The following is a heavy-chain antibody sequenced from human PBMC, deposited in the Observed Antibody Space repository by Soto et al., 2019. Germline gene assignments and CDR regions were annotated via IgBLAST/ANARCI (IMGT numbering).Heavy chain of an antibody. CDR1: GFTLSSHW. V-gene: IGHV3-74*01. D-gene: IGHD2-2*01. CDR2: INTDGRST. Sequence: EVQLVESGGGVVQAGGSLRLSCAASGFTLSSHWMHWVRLAPGKGLVWVSHINTDGRSTTYADSVRGRFTISRDNAKNTVYLQMNSLRAEDTAVYYCTRRGVPPATVYHMDVWGTGTTVTVFS. CDR3: TRRGVPPATVYHMDV. J-gene: IGHJ6*03.